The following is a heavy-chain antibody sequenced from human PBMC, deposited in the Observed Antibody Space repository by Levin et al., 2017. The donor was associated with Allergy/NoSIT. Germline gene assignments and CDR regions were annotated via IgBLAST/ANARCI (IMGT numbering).Heavy chain of an antibody. CDR3: ATSDLSMATTSLDS. CDR1: EYTFTGCY. Sequence: ASVKVSCKASEYTFTGCYIHWVRQAPGQGLEWMGWINPNSGGTTYAQKFQGRVIMNRDTSVSTAYMELSSLRSDDTAVYYCATSDLSMATTSLDSWGQGTLVSVSS. CDR2: INPNSGGT. D-gene: IGHD4-17*01. V-gene: IGHV1-2*02. J-gene: IGHJ5*01.